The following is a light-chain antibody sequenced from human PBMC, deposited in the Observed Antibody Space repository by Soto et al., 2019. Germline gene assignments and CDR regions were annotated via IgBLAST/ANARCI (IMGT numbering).Light chain of an antibody. J-gene: IGLJ1*01. V-gene: IGLV2-14*03. CDR1: SSDIGAFNH. CDR2: DVI. Sequence: VLTQPASVSDSPGQSITISCIGTSSDIGAFNHVSWHQQHPGKAPKLIIYDVINRPSGVSNRFSGSKTGNTASLIISGLQAEDEADYYCSSYTSSSSYVFGSGTKVTVL. CDR3: SSYTSSSSYV.